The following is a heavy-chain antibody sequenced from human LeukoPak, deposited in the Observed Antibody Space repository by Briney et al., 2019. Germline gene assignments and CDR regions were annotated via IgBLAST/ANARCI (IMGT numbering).Heavy chain of an antibody. D-gene: IGHD1/OR15-1a*01. CDR1: GFTFSDYY. V-gene: IGHV3-74*01. Sequence: GGSLRLSCAASGFTFSDYYMHWVRQAPGKGLVWVSRIDTDGSGTSYADSVKGRFTISRDNTKNTLYLHMNSLRAEDTAVYYCARARNWNTDYWGQGTLDTVSS. J-gene: IGHJ4*02. CDR2: IDTDGSGT. CDR3: ARARNWNTDY.